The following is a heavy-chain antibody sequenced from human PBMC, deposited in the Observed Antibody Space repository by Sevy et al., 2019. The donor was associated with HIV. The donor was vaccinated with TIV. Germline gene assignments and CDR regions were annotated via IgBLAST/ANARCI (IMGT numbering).Heavy chain of an antibody. Sequence: GGSVRLSCTASGFTFSTYAMYWVRQAPGKGVEWVAVISDDGNNKDYADSVKGRFTVSRDNSKSTLYLQMYSLRAEDTAVYYCASHYYDTTGYYYPLDYWGQGTLVTVSS. CDR2: ISDDGNNK. CDR1: GFTFSTYA. CDR3: ASHYYDTTGYYYPLDY. D-gene: IGHD3-22*01. J-gene: IGHJ4*02. V-gene: IGHV3-30*04.